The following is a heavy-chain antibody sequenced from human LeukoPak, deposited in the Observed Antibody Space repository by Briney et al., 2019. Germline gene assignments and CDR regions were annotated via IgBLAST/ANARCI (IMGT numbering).Heavy chain of an antibody. CDR2: FDPEDVET. V-gene: IGHV1-24*01. CDR3: ATYSGYAAY. D-gene: IGHD5-12*01. CDR1: GYTLTELA. J-gene: IGHJ4*02. Sequence: GASVKVSCKVSGYTLTELAIHWVRQASGKGLEWMGGFDPEDVETIYAQKFQGRVTMTEDTYTDTAYMELSSLRSEDTAVYYCATYSGYAAYWGQGTLVSVSS.